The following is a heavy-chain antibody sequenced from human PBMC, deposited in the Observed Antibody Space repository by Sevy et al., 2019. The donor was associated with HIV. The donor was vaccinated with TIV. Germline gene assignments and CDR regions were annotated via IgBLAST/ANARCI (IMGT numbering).Heavy chain of an antibody. CDR2: IKQDGSEK. V-gene: IGHV3-7*01. CDR1: GFTLSSYW. D-gene: IGHD3-22*01. CDR3: ASARAYYYDNSGYSFDY. J-gene: IGHJ4*02. Sequence: WGSLRLSCAASGFTLSSYWMSWVRQAPGKGLEWVANIKQDGSEKYYVDSVKGRFTISRDNAKNSLYLQMNSLRVEDTAAYYCASARAYYYDNSGYSFDYWGQGTLVTVSS.